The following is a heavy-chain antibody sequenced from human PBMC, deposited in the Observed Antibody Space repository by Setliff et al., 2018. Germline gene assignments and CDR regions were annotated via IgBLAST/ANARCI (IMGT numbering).Heavy chain of an antibody. V-gene: IGHV3-30*02. CDR2: VRFDGSYK. Sequence: GGSLRLSCAASGFTFSSYEMNWVRQAPGKGLDWVASVRFDGSYKVYADSVKGRFTISRDNSENTLFLQMTSLRPEDTGVYYCARDPIGPFLCNMDDWGKGTTVTVSS. D-gene: IGHD3-16*01. CDR1: GFTFSSYE. CDR3: ARDPIGPFLCNMDD. J-gene: IGHJ6*03.